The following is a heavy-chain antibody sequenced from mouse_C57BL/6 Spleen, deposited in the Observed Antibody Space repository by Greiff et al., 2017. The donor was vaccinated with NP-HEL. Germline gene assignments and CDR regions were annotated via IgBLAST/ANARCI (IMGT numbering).Heavy chain of an antibody. CDR1: GYTFTDHI. J-gene: IGHJ4*01. CDR2: IYPVSGET. Sequence: VQLQQSGAELASPGASVTLSCKASGYTFTDHIMNWVKKRPGQGLEWIGRIYPVSGETNYNQKFMGKATFSVDRSSSTVYMVLNSLTSEDPAVYYCSTTVVANSYAMDYWGQRTSVTVSS. D-gene: IGHD1-1*01. V-gene: IGHV1-11*01. CDR3: STTVVANSYAMDY.